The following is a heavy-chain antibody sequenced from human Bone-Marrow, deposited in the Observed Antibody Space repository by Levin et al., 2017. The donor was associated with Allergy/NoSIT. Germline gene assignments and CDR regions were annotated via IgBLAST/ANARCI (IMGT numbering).Heavy chain of an antibody. J-gene: IGHJ4*02. D-gene: IGHD2-2*01. CDR2: ISSSSGYI. CDR1: GFTFSSYT. Sequence: SCAASGFTFSSYTMNWVRQAPGEGLEWVSAISSSSGYIYYADSVRGRFTISRDNAKNSLFLQMNNLRAEDTAVYYCASDGSRSCTSTSCFSGDWGPGTLVTVSS. V-gene: IGHV3-21*01. CDR3: ASDGSRSCTSTSCFSGD.